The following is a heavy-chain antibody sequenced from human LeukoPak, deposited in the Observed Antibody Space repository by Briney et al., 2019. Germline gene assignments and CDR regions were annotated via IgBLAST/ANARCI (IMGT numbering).Heavy chain of an antibody. Sequence: GRSLRLSCAASGFTFSSYGMHWVRQAPGKGLEWVAVIWYDGSNKYYADSVKGRFTISRDNSKNTLYLQMNSLRAEDTAVYYCARDYGDYSYYFDYWGQGTLVTVSS. D-gene: IGHD4-17*01. J-gene: IGHJ4*02. V-gene: IGHV3-33*01. CDR1: GFTFSSYG. CDR3: ARDYGDYSYYFDY. CDR2: IWYDGSNK.